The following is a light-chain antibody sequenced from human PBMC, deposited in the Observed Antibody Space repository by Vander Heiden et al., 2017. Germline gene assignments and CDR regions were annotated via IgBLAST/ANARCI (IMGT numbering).Light chain of an antibody. CDR3: AAWDDSLSGWV. CDR2: RNN. Sequence: QSVLTQPLSASGPPGQTATISCSGSSSTNGSNYVSWYQQLPGTAPKLLIYRNNQRPSGVPDRFSGSKSGTSASLAISGLRSEDEADYYCAAWDDSLSGWVFGGGTKLTVL. CDR1: SSTNGSNY. J-gene: IGLJ3*02. V-gene: IGLV1-47*01.